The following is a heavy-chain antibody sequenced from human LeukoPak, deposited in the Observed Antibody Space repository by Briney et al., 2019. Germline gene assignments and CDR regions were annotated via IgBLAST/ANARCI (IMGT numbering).Heavy chain of an antibody. CDR2: IWYDGSNK. D-gene: IGHD3-10*01. Sequence: GRSLRLSCAASGFTFSSYDMHWVRQAPGKGLEWVAVIWYDGSNKYYADSVKGRFTISRDNSKNTLYLQMNSLRAEDTAVYYCARDVRRFPDYWGQGTLVTVSS. CDR3: ARDVRRFPDY. CDR1: GFTFSSYD. J-gene: IGHJ4*02. V-gene: IGHV3-33*01.